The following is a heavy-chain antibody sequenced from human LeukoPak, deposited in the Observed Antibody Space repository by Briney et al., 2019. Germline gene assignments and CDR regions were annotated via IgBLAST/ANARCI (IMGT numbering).Heavy chain of an antibody. D-gene: IGHD2-2*01. V-gene: IGHV3-30-3*01. CDR1: GFTFSSYA. Sequence: GGSLRLSCAASGFTFSSYAMHWVRQAPGKGLEWVAVISYDGSNKYYADSVKGRFTISRDNSKNTLYLQMNSLRAEDTAVYYCARDKDDCSSTSCYACDYWGQGTLVTVSS. CDR2: ISYDGSNK. J-gene: IGHJ4*02. CDR3: ARDKDDCSSTSCYACDY.